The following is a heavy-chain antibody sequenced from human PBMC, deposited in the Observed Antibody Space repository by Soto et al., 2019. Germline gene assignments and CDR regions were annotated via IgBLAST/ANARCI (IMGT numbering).Heavy chain of an antibody. Sequence: GGPLRLSCAASGFTFSDYYMSWIRQAPGKGMEWLSYISSSSYTNYADSVKGRFTISRDNAKNSLYLQMNSLRAEDTAVYYCARDHHRYSGYDYVDYWGQGTLVTVSS. CDR1: GFTFSDYY. CDR2: ISSSSYT. J-gene: IGHJ4*02. D-gene: IGHD5-12*01. CDR3: ARDHHRYSGYDYVDY. V-gene: IGHV3-11*05.